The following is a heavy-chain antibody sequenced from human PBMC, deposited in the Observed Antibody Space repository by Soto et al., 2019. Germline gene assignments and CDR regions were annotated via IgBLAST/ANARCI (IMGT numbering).Heavy chain of an antibody. CDR2: IYHTGST. J-gene: IGHJ4*02. V-gene: IGHV4-31*03. CDR1: GGSISSGGYY. CDR3: ARATGNLGGRNCDY. D-gene: IGHD1-1*01. Sequence: SETLSLTCTVSGGSISSGGYYWSWIRQHPGKGLEWIGSIYHTGSTYYSKSLRSRLTMSVDTSKSQFSLRLSSVTAADTAVYYCARATGNLGGRNCDYWGQGSLVTVSS.